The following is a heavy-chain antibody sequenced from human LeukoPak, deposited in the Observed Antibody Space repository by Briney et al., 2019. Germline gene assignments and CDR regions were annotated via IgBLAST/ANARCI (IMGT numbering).Heavy chain of an antibody. V-gene: IGHV4-34*01. CDR3: ATAPTVEWLSTYIDV. J-gene: IGHJ6*03. Sequence: SSETLSLTCGVYGGSLSGNYWSWIRQSPGKGLEWIGETNHGGITDYNPSLKSRVIISVDTSKNQVSLMLSSVTAADTAVYYCATAPTVEWLSTYIDVWGKGTTVTVSS. CDR1: GGSLSGNY. CDR2: TNHGGIT. D-gene: IGHD3-3*01.